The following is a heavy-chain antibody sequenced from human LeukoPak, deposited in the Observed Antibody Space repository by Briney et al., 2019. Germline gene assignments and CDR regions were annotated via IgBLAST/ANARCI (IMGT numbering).Heavy chain of an antibody. D-gene: IGHD1-26*01. Sequence: GGSLRLSCAASGFTFSNYGMHWVRQAPGKGLEWVAVIWSGGTDKYYADSVKGRFTVSRDNSENTLCLQMNSLRAEDTAVYYCGKRLTSWELEYWGQGTLVTVSS. CDR1: GFTFSNYG. J-gene: IGHJ4*02. V-gene: IGHV3-30*02. CDR2: IWSGGTDK. CDR3: GKRLTSWELEY.